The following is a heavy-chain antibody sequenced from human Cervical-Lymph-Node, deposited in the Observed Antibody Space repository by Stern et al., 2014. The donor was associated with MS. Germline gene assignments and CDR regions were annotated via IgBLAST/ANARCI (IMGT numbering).Heavy chain of an antibody. Sequence: QLVQSGGGLVQPGGSLRLACAASGFTFNKYTMNWVRQAPGKGLEWLTYSSSSGNPIYYADSVKGRFTVSRDNAKNSLFLQMNSLRDEDTAVYYCVRAVTFYGVDVWGQGTTVTVSS. CDR3: VRAVTFYGVDV. V-gene: IGHV3-48*02. CDR1: GFTFNKYT. D-gene: IGHD4-23*01. CDR2: SSSSGNPI. J-gene: IGHJ6*02.